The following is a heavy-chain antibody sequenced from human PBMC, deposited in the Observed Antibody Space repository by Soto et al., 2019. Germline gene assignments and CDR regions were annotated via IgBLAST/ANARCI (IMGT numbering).Heavy chain of an antibody. CDR2: IKPNSGDT. CDR1: GPAFTWDY. D-gene: IGHD2-8*02. J-gene: IGHJ5*01. V-gene: IGHV1-2*02. CDR3: ARGTVVRGRGWFDS. Sequence: GXSVKVSCKASGPAFTWDYSHLVRQAPGQGLEWMGWIKPNSGDTDLAQKFQGRVTMTMDTSISTTYMELSRLASDDTAAYFCARGTVVRGRGWFDSWGQGTLVTVPS.